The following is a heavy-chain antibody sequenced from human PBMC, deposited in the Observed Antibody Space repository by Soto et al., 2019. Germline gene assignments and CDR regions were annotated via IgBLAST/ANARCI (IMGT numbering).Heavy chain of an antibody. CDR2: TYYRSRWYN. D-gene: IGHD1-7*01. CDR1: GDSVSSNNAA. Sequence: PSQTLSLTCAISGDSVSSNNAAWNWIRQSPSRGLEWLGRTYYRSRWYNDYAVSVKSRITVNPDTSKNQFYLQLTSVTPEDTAVYYCAGTTSHYWYYMDVWGKGTTVAVSS. J-gene: IGHJ6*03. V-gene: IGHV6-1*01. CDR3: AGTTSHYWYYMDV.